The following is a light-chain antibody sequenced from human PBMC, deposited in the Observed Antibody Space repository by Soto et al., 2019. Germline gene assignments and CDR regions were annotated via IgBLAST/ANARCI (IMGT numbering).Light chain of an antibody. V-gene: IGLV1-40*01. CDR2: GNS. CDR3: QSYDTSLSALYV. CDR1: NSNIGAGYD. Sequence: QSVLTQPPSVSGAPGQRVPISCTGSNSNIGAGYDVHWYQLLPGTAPKLLIYGNSNRPSGVPDRFSGSKSGTSASLAITGLQAEDEADYYCQSYDTSLSALYVFGTGTKLTVL. J-gene: IGLJ1*01.